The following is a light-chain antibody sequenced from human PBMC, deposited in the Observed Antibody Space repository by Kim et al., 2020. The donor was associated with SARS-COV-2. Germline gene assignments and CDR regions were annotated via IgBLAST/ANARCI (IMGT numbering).Light chain of an antibody. Sequence: SYELTQPPSVSVSPGQTASITCSGDRLGNKYVCWYQKKPGQSPVVVMYQDERRPSGIPERFSGSNSGNTATLTISGTQAMDEADHYCQVWESTTTVFGGG. J-gene: IGLJ2*01. CDR2: QDE. V-gene: IGLV3-1*01. CDR1: RLGNKY. CDR3: QVWESTTTV.